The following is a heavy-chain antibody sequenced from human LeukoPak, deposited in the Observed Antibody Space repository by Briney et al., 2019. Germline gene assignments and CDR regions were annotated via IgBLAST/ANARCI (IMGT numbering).Heavy chain of an antibody. Sequence: PGGSLRLSCAASGFMFSTYWMTWVRQAPGKGLEWVANIKPDGGETYYVDSVKGRFTISRDNTKNLLYLQMNSLRGEDAAVYHCRGFGYEAGVDLWGQGTLVSVSS. V-gene: IGHV3-7*01. CDR2: IKPDGGET. CDR3: RGFGYEAGVDL. J-gene: IGHJ4*02. D-gene: IGHD2-15*01. CDR1: GFMFSTYW.